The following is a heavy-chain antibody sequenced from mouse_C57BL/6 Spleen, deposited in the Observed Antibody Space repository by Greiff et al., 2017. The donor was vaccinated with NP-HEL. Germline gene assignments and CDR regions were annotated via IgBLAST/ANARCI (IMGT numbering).Heavy chain of an antibody. J-gene: IGHJ3*01. CDR2: INPNNGGT. Sequence: VQLQQSGPELVKPGASVKISCKASGYTFTDYYMNWVKQSHGKSLEWIGDINPNNGGTSYNQKFKGKATLTVDKSSSTAYMELRSLTSEDSAVYYCASLIYYGPWFAYWGQGTLVTVSA. V-gene: IGHV1-26*01. D-gene: IGHD2-1*01. CDR1: GYTFTDYY. CDR3: ASLIYYGPWFAY.